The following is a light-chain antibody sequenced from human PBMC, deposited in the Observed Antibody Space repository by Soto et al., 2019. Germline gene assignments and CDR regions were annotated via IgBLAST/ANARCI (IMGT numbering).Light chain of an antibody. Sequence: QSVLTQPPSVSGAPGQGVTISCTGSSSNIGAGYDVHWYQQLPGTAPKLLIYDNTNRPSGVPHRFSGSKSGTSASLAITGLQSEDEADYYCQSYDSSLSGVVFGRGTKLTVL. CDR2: DNT. CDR1: SSNIGAGYD. CDR3: QSYDSSLSGVV. V-gene: IGLV1-40*01. J-gene: IGLJ2*01.